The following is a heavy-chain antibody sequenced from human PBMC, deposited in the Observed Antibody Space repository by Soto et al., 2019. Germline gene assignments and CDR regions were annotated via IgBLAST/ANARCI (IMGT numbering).Heavy chain of an antibody. Sequence: ASVKLSCKASGYTFTSYGISWVRQAPGQGLEWMGWISAYNGNTNYAQKLQGRVTMTTDTSTSTAYMELRSLRSDDTAVYYCARAVVPASDTYYYYYYMDVWGKGTTVTVSS. J-gene: IGHJ6*03. D-gene: IGHD2-2*01. V-gene: IGHV1-18*01. CDR2: ISAYNGNT. CDR3: ARAVVPASDTYYYYYYMDV. CDR1: GYTFTSYG.